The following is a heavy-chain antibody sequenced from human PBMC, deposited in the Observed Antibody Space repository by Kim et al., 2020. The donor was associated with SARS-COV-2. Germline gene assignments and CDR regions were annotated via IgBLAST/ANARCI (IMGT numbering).Heavy chain of an antibody. J-gene: IGHJ6*02. Sequence: SRVTISVDTSKNQFSLKLSSVTAADTAVYYCAREARELYYYDSSVAGMDVWGQGTTVTVSS. D-gene: IGHD3-22*01. CDR3: AREARELYYYDSSVAGMDV. V-gene: IGHV4-31*02.